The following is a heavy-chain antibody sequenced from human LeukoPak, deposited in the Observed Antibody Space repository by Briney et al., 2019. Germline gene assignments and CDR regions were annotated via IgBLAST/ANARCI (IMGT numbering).Heavy chain of an antibody. J-gene: IGHJ4*02. V-gene: IGHV1-18*01. D-gene: IGHD4-17*01. Sequence: ASVKVSCKASGYTFTSYGISWVRQAPGQGLEWMGWISAYNGNTNYAQKLQGRVIMTTDTSTSTAYMELRSLRSDDTAVYYCASSESLDYGDPPALDYWGQGTLVTVSS. CDR2: ISAYNGNT. CDR3: ASSESLDYGDPPALDY. CDR1: GYTFTSYG.